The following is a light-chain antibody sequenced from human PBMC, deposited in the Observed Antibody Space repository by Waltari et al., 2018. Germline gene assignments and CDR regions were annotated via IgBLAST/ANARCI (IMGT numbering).Light chain of an antibody. V-gene: IGKV3-20*01. J-gene: IGKJ1*01. CDR3: QNHERLPAV. CDR1: QSIGVY. Sequence: EIVLTQSPGTLSLSPGERATLSCRASQSIGVYLVGFQQKPGQAPRLLIDGASSRAAGIPDSFSGSGSGTDFSLTISRLEPEDFAVYYCQNHERLPAVFGQGTKVEIK. CDR2: GAS.